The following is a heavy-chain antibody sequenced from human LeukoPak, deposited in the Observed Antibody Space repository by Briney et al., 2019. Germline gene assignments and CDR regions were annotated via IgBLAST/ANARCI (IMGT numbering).Heavy chain of an antibody. CDR1: GFTFSSYA. CDR3: ARDPSPNFGVVIVYFDY. CDR2: ISYDGSNK. D-gene: IGHD3-3*01. Sequence: GGSLRLSCAASGFTFSSYAMHWVRQAPGKGLEWVAVISYDGSNKYYADSVKGRFTISRDNSKNTLYLQMNSLRAEDTAVYYCARDPSPNFGVVIVYFDYWGQGTLVTVSS. J-gene: IGHJ4*02. V-gene: IGHV3-30-3*01.